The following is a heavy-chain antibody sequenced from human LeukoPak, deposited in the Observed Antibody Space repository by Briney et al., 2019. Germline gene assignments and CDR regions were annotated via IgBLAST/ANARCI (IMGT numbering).Heavy chain of an antibody. CDR2: MYYSGST. V-gene: IGHV4-59*11. D-gene: IGHD1-1*01. J-gene: IGHJ4*02. Sequence: SEILSLTCTVSNGSLSGRYWSWIRQPPGKGLEWIGYMYYSGSTNYNPSLNSRVTISMDTSKNRFFLKLTSVTAADTAVYYCARDSPPTWGQGTLVTVSS. CDR3: ARDSPPT. CDR1: NGSLSGRY.